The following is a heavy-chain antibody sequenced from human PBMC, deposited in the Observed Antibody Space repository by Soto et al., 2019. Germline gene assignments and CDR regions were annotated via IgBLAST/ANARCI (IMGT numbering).Heavy chain of an antibody. CDR3: AKGRYDILNGYPTPFDY. CDR1: GFTFSSYA. D-gene: IGHD3-9*01. V-gene: IGHV3-23*01. J-gene: IGHJ4*02. Sequence: GGSLRLSCAASGFTFSSYAMSWVGQDPGKGLEWVSAISGSGGSTYYADSVKGRFTISRDNSKNTLYLQMNSLRAEDTAVYYCAKGRYDILNGYPTPFDYWGQGTLVTVSS. CDR2: ISGSGGST.